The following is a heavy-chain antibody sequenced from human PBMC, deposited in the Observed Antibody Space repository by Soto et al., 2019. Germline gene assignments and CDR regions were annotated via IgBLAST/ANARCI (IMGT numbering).Heavy chain of an antibody. Sequence: PSETLSLTCTVSGGSISSSSYYWGWIRQPPGKGLEWIGSIYYSGSTYYNPSLKSRVTISVDTFKNQFSLKLSSVTAADTAVYYCARQGPPYDILTGYPDRNAFDIWGQGTMVTVSS. CDR3: ARQGPPYDILTGYPDRNAFDI. V-gene: IGHV4-39*01. CDR1: GGSISSSSYY. CDR2: IYYSGST. D-gene: IGHD3-9*01. J-gene: IGHJ3*02.